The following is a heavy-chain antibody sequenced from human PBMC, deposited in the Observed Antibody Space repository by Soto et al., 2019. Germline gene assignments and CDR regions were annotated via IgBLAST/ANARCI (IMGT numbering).Heavy chain of an antibody. Sequence: ASVKVSCKASGYTFTSYGISWVRQAPGQGLEWMGWISAYNGNTNYAQKLQGRVTMTTDTSTSTAYMELRSLRSDDTAVYYCARESPDAYSPQVFDYWGQGTLVTVSS. CDR1: GYTFTSYG. CDR2: ISAYNGNT. CDR3: ARESPDAYSPQVFDY. D-gene: IGHD4-4*01. V-gene: IGHV1-18*01. J-gene: IGHJ4*02.